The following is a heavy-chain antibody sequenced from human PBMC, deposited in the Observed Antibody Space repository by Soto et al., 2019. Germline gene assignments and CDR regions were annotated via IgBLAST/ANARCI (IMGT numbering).Heavy chain of an antibody. CDR3: ARDEVSSSWYGNDY. D-gene: IGHD6-13*01. CDR1: GYTFTSYA. J-gene: IGHJ4*02. CDR2: INAGNGNT. V-gene: IGHV1-3*01. Sequence: ASVKVSCKASGYTFTSYAMHWVRQAPGQRLEWMGWINAGNGNTKYSQKFQGRVTMTRDTSTSTVYMELSSLRSEDTAVYYCARDEVSSSWYGNDYWGQGTLVTVSS.